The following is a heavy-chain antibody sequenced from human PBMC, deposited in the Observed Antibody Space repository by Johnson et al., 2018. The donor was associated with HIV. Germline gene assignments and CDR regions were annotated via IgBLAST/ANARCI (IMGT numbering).Heavy chain of an antibody. V-gene: IGHV3-30-3*01. D-gene: IGHD2-21*01. Sequence: QMLLVESGGGVVQPGRSLRLSCAASGFTFSSYALHWVRQAPGKGLEWVAVISYDGSNKYYADSVKGRFTISRDNSKNTLYLQMNSLRVEDTAVYYCARDYAIPRDDAFDIWGQGTMVTVSS. J-gene: IGHJ3*02. CDR2: ISYDGSNK. CDR3: ARDYAIPRDDAFDI. CDR1: GFTFSSYA.